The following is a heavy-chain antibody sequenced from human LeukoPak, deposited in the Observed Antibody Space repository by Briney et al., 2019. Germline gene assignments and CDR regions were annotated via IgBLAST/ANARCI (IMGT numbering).Heavy chain of an antibody. CDR3: ARSLLRYFDWLLFDY. J-gene: IGHJ4*02. V-gene: IGHV3-33*01. CDR1: GFTFSSYG. D-gene: IGHD3-9*01. CDR2: IWYDGSNK. Sequence: GGSLRLSCAASGFTFSSYGMHWVRQAPGKGLEWVAVIWYDGSNKYYADSVKGRFTISRGNSKNTLYLQMNSLRAEDTAVYYCARSLLRYFDWLLFDYWGQGTLVTVSS.